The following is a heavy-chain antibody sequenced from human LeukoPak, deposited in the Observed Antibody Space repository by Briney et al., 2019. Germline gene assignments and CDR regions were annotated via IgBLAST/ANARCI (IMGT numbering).Heavy chain of an antibody. CDR2: IYYSGST. J-gene: IGHJ4*02. CDR1: GGSISSSSYY. D-gene: IGHD3-22*01. Sequence: SETLSLTCTVSGGSISSSSYYWGWIRQPPGKGLEWIGSIYYSGSTYYNPSLKSRVTISVDTSKNQFSLKLSSVTAADTAVYYCARRYYYDSSGYYQGYYFDCWGQGTLVTVSS. V-gene: IGHV4-39*01. CDR3: ARRYYYDSSGYYQGYYFDC.